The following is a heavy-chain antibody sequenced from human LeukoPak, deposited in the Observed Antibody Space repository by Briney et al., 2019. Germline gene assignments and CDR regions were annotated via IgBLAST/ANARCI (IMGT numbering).Heavy chain of an antibody. CDR1: GFTFTSSS. CDR3: AEYCSSTSCYTKVDY. Sequence: SVKVSCKASGFTFTSSSVKWVRRARGQRLEWVVEIVVGSGDKTYAQRFQERVSIPSDMSTSIAYMELRSLRSEDASVYYCAEYCSSTSCYTKVDYWGQGTLVTVSS. CDR2: IVVGSGDK. D-gene: IGHD2-2*02. V-gene: IGHV1-58*01. J-gene: IGHJ4*02.